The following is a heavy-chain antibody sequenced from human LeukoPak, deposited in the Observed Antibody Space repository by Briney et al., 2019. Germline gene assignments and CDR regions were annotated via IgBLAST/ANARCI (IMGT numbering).Heavy chain of an antibody. CDR2: ISPSSHYI. D-gene: IGHD6-13*01. CDR1: GFTFTNFA. CDR3: AKDLIGIAAAGIGSYHAFDI. V-gene: IGHV3-21*01. J-gene: IGHJ3*02. Sequence: GGSLRLSCAASGFTFTNFAMNWVRQAPGKGLEWVSSISPSSHYIYYADSVRGRFTISRDNSKNTLYLQMNSLRAEDTAVYYCAKDLIGIAAAGIGSYHAFDIWGQGTMVTVSS.